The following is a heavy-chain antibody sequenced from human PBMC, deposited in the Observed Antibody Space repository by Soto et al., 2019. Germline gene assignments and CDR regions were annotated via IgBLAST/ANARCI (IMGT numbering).Heavy chain of an antibody. V-gene: IGHV5-51*01. J-gene: IGHJ3*02. D-gene: IGHD1-26*01. CDR2: IYPGDSDT. CDR1: GYSFTSYW. Sequence: GESLKISCKGSGYSFTSYWIGWVRQMPGKGLEWMGIIYPGDSDTRYSPSFQGQVTISADKSISPAYLQWSSLKASDTAMYYCARRERTVNDAFDIWGQGTMVTVSS. CDR3: ARRERTVNDAFDI.